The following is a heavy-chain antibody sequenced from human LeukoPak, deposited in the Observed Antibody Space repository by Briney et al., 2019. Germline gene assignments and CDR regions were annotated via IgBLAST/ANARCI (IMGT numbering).Heavy chain of an antibody. D-gene: IGHD3-22*01. CDR3: AREHDSSGYYLFDY. Sequence: ASVKVSCKASGFDFRDYYMHWVRQAPGQGLEWMGWINPNSGGTNYAQKFQGRVTMTRDTSISTAYMELSRLRSDDTAVYYCAREHDSSGYYLFDYWGQGTLVTVSS. CDR2: INPNSGGT. J-gene: IGHJ4*02. V-gene: IGHV1-2*02. CDR1: GFDFRDYY.